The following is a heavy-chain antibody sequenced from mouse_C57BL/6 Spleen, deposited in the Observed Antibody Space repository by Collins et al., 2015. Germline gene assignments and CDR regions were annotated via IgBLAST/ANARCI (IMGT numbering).Heavy chain of an antibody. CDR2: IHPNSGST. CDR3: ARSCNWGENYFDY. J-gene: IGHJ2*01. D-gene: IGHD4-1*01. Sequence: QVQLQQPGAELVKPGASVKLSCKASGYTFTSYWMHWVKQRPGQGLEWIGMIHPNSGSTNYNEKFKSKATLTVDKSSSTAYMQLSSLTSEDSAVYYCARSCNWGENYFDYWGQGTTLTVSS. CDR1: GYTFTSYW. V-gene: IGHV1-64*01.